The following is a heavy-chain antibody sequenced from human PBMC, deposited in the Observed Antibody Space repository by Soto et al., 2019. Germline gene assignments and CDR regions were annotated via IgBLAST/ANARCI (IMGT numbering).Heavy chain of an antibody. D-gene: IGHD3-9*01. V-gene: IGHV4-31*03. CDR3: ARDSRHDILTGPDY. CDR2: IYYSGST. CDR1: GGSISSGGYY. Sequence: PSETLSLTCTVSGGSISSGGYYWSWIRQHPGKGLEWIGYIYYSGSTYYNPSLKSRVNISVDTSKNQFSLKLSSVTAADTAVYYCARDSRHDILTGPDYWGQGTLVTVSS. J-gene: IGHJ4*02.